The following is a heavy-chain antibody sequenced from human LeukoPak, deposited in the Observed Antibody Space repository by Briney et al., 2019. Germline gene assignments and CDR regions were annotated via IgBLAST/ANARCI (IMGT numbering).Heavy chain of an antibody. D-gene: IGHD6-13*01. CDR2: ISPSGGST. J-gene: IGHJ4*02. CDR3: ARARSWYIVDY. CDR1: GYTFTSNY. Sequence: ASVKVSCKAFGYTFTSNYMHWVRQAPGQGPEWMGVISPSGGSTTYAQKFHGRVTLTRDMSTSTDYLELSSLRSEDTAVYYCARARSWYIVDYWGQGTLVTVSS. V-gene: IGHV1-46*01.